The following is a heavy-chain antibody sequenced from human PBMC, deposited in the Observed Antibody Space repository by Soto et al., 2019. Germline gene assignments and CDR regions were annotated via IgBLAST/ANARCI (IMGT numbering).Heavy chain of an antibody. V-gene: IGHV1-3*05. CDR3: ARGTPVWFDP. Sequence: QVQLVQSGAEEKKPGASVKVSCKASGYTFSDYAIHWVRQAPGQRPEWMGWINAGNGNTKYSQKFQGRVTITRDTAASPAYMELSSRRSEATAVYYCARGTPVWFDPWGQGTLVTVSS. J-gene: IGHJ5*02. D-gene: IGHD3-10*01. CDR2: INAGNGNT. CDR1: GYTFSDYA.